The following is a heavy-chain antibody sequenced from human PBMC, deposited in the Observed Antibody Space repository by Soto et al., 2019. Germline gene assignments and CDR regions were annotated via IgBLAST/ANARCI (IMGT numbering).Heavy chain of an antibody. CDR2: TYYRSKWYS. CDR3: ARSGPGGYIDY. D-gene: IGHD3-22*01. J-gene: IGHJ4*02. Sequence: QTLSLTFDISGDTVSSNSSAWNCIRQSPSRGLEWLGRTYYRSKWYSGSAVSVNSRISISPDTSKNRFSLQLNSVTPDDTAVYYCARSGPGGYIDYWGRGTLVTVSS. V-gene: IGHV6-1*01. CDR1: GDTVSSNSSA.